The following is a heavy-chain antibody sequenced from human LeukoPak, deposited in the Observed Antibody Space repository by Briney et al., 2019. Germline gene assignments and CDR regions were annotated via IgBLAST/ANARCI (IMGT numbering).Heavy chain of an antibody. CDR1: GFIFSDY. CDR3: TRGVFSDV. J-gene: IGHJ6*04. V-gene: IGHV3-11*01. CDR2: INGGGTTK. Sequence: GGSLRLSCAASGFIFSDYMNWIRQAPGKGLEWVSHINGGGTTKYYADSVRGRFTLSRDNAKNTLYLQMNNLRAEGTAVCYCTRGVFSDVWGTGTTVTVSS.